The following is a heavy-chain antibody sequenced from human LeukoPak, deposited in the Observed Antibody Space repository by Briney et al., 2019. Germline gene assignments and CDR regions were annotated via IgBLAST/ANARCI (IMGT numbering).Heavy chain of an antibody. CDR1: DGSISSYY. V-gene: IGHV4-59*01. Sequence: PSETLSLTCSISDGSISSYYWNWIRQSPGKGLEWIGHMHYSGSTHYNPSLQSRVSISIDTSKNHFSLKLRSVTAVDTAVYYCARWGHFDTSGYFVVDYWGQGTLVTVSS. D-gene: IGHD3-22*01. J-gene: IGHJ4*02. CDR3: ARWGHFDTSGYFVVDY. CDR2: MHYSGST.